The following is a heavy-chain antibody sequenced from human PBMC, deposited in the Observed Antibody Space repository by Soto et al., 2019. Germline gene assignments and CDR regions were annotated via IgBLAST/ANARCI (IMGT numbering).Heavy chain of an antibody. CDR2: ISAYNGNT. CDR3: ARNLASGDY. J-gene: IGHJ4*02. Sequence: VKVSCKASGYTFTSYGISWVRQAPGQGLEWMGWISAYNGNTNYAQKLQGRVTMTTDTSTSTAYMETRSLRSEDTAIYYCARNLASGDYWGQGTLVTVSS. D-gene: IGHD3-3*02. V-gene: IGHV1-18*04. CDR1: GYTFTSYG.